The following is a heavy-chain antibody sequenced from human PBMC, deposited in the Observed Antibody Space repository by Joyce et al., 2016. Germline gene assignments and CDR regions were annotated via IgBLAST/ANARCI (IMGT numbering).Heavy chain of an antibody. V-gene: IGHV4-39*07. Sequence: QVQLQESGTGLVKPSETLSLTCTVSGDSINNGDYYWAWLRQPPGKGLEWIGSLHDATTTYYNPSLKSRMFMSVDTSKNQFSLKVDSVTAADTAVYYCARDFSMIIDVFELWGLGTLVTVSS. J-gene: IGHJ3*01. D-gene: IGHD3-22*01. CDR1: GDSINNGDYY. CDR2: LHDATTT. CDR3: ARDFSMIIDVFEL.